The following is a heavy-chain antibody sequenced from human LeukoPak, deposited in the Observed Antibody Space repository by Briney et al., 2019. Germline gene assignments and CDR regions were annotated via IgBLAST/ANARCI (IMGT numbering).Heavy chain of an antibody. D-gene: IGHD4-17*01. CDR1: GFTFDNYA. J-gene: IGHJ4*02. V-gene: IGHV3-21*01. Sequence: GGSLRLSCAVSGFTFDNYAMSWVRQAPGKGLEWVSSISSSSSYIYYADSVKGRFTISRDNAKNSLYLQMNSLRAEDTAVYYCARGMTTVTKYYFDYWGQGTLVTVSS. CDR3: ARGMTTVTKYYFDY. CDR2: ISSSSSYI.